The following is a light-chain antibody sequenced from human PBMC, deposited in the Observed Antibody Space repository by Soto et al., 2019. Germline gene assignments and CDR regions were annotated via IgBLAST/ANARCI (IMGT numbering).Light chain of an antibody. Sequence: DIVMTQSPDSLAVSLGERATINCKSSQSVLYSSNNKNYLAWYQQKPGQPPKLLIYWASTRESGVPDRFSGSGSGTYFILTISSLQAEDVAVYYCQQYYSTPPVTFGPGAKVDIK. V-gene: IGKV4-1*01. J-gene: IGKJ3*01. CDR1: QSVLYSSNNKNY. CDR3: QQYYSTPPVT. CDR2: WAS.